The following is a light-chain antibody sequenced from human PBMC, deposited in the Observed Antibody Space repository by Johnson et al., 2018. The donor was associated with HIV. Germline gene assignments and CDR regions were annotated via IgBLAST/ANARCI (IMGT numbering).Light chain of an antibody. Sequence: QSVLTQPPSVSAAPGQRVNISCSGNSSNIENYFVSWYQQLPGAAPRLLIYEDNKRPSGIPHRFSGSKSGASATLGITGLQTGDEADYYCGVWDASLSPHYVFGTGTTVIVL. CDR3: GVWDASLSPHYV. J-gene: IGLJ1*01. CDR2: EDN. CDR1: SSNIENYF. V-gene: IGLV1-51*02.